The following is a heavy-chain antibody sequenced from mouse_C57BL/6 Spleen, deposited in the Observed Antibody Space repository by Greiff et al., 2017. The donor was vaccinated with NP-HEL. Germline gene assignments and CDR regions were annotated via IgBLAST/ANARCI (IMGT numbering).Heavy chain of an antibody. V-gene: IGHV1-55*01. CDR3: ARGDYGNYLDY. CDR1: GYTFTSYW. J-gene: IGHJ2*01. CDR2: IYPGSGST. D-gene: IGHD2-1*01. Sequence: QVQLQQPGAELVKPGASVKMSCKASGYTFTSYWITWVKQRPGQGLEWIGDIYPGSGSTNYNEKFKSKATLTVDTSSSTASMPLSSLTSEDSAVYYCARGDYGNYLDYWGQGTTLTVSS.